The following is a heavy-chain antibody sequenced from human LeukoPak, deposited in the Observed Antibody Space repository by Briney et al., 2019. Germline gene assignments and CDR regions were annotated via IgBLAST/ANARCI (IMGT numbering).Heavy chain of an antibody. CDR3: ARWELSGRLMERLSWIDH. J-gene: IGHJ4*02. CDR1: GFTFDDFG. CDR2: INWNGGGT. D-gene: IGHD3-16*02. Sequence: GGSLRLSCAASGFTFDDFGMTWVRRAPGKGLEWVSGINWNGGGTAYADSVKGRFTISRDNAKKILYLQMNSLRVEDTAVYYCARWELSGRLMERLSWIDHWGQGALVTVSS. V-gene: IGHV3-20*04.